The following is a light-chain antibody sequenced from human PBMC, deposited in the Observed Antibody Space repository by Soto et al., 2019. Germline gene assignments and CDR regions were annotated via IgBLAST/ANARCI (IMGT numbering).Light chain of an antibody. CDR3: SSYAGSNILV. CDR1: SSDIGAYNY. Sequence: QSALTQPPSASGPPGQSVTISCTGTSSDIGAYNYVSWYQQHPGKAPKRIIYEVNKRPSGVPDRFSGSKSGNTASLTVSGLQEEDESDYYCSSYAGSNILVFGGGTQLTVL. CDR2: EVN. J-gene: IGLJ2*01. V-gene: IGLV2-8*01.